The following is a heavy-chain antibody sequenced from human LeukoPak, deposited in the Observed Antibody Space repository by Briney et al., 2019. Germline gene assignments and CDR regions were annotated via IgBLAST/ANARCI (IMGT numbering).Heavy chain of an antibody. J-gene: IGHJ4*01. Sequence: SETLSLTCTVSSGSISSYYWSWIRQPPGKGLEYIGHIYYTGTTDYNPSLKSRVTMSVDTSKNQFSLRLISVTASDTTVYFCAGAPSRHFFDYWGHGTLVAVSS. V-gene: IGHV4-59*01. CDR1: SGSISSYY. CDR3: AGAPSRHFFDY. CDR2: IYYTGTT.